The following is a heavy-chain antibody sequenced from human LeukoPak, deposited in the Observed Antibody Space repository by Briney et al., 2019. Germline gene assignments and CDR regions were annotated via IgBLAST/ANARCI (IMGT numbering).Heavy chain of an antibody. V-gene: IGHV4-30-2*01. J-gene: IGHJ2*01. D-gene: IGHD5-12*01. CDR2: IYHSGST. CDR1: GGSISSGGYS. CDR3: ARAGGYDSGWYFDL. Sequence: SETPSLTCAVSGGSISSGGYSWSWIRQPPGKGLEWIGYIYHSGSTYYNPSLKSRVTISVDRSKNQFSLKLSSVTAADTAVYYCARAGGYDSGWYFDLWGRGTLVTVSS.